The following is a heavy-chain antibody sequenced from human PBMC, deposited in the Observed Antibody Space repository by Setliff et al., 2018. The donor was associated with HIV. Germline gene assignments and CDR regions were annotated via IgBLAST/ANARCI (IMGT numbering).Heavy chain of an antibody. V-gene: IGHV1-69*05. CDR2: VVPMFGTK. Sequence: RASVKVSCKASGGTFSSYATSWVRHVPGQGLEWMGGVVPMFGTKTYAQKFQGRLMFTTDDSTTTIYMELKNLRSEDTATYYCARPAADAAYSRNYHFYMDLWAKGTTVTVSS. D-gene: IGHD4-4*01. CDR1: GGTFSSYA. J-gene: IGHJ6*03. CDR3: ARPAADAAYSRNYHFYMDL.